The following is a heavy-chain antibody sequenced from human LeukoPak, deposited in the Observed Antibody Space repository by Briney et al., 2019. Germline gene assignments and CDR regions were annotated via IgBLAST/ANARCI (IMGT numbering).Heavy chain of an antibody. J-gene: IGHJ4*02. D-gene: IGHD3-22*01. V-gene: IGHV4-59*01. Sequence: PSETLSLTCTVSGGSISSYYWSWIRQPPGKGLEWIGYIYYSGSTNYNPSLKSRVTISVDTSKNQFSLKLSSVTAADTAVYYCARAYYYDSSGYSEYLPDYWGQGTLVTVSS. CDR3: ARAYYYDSSGYSEYLPDY. CDR1: GGSISSYY. CDR2: IYYSGST.